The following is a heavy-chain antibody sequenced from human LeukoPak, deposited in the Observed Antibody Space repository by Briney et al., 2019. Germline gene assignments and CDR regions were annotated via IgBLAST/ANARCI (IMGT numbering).Heavy chain of an antibody. V-gene: IGHV1-18*01. J-gene: IGHJ6*02. CDR1: GYTFTNYG. D-gene: IGHD2-15*01. CDR2: INAYNGNT. CDR3: ARRYCSGGSCYSDGYYGMDV. Sequence: ASVKVSCKASGYTFTNYGFSWVRQAPGQGLEWMGWINAYNGNTNYAQKLQGRVTMTTDTSTNTAYMELRSLRSDDTAVCYCARRYCSGGSCYSDGYYGMDVWGQGTTVTVSS.